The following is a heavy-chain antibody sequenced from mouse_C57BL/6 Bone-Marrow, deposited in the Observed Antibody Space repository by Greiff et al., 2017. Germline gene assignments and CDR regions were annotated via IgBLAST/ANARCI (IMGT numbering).Heavy chain of an antibody. CDR2: INPYNGGT. V-gene: IGHV1-19*01. J-gene: IGHJ4*01. D-gene: IGHD2-4*01. CDR1: GYTFTDYY. Sequence: EVQLQQSGPVLVKPGASVKMSCKASGYTFTDYYMNWVKQSHGKSLEWIGVINPYNGGTSYNQKFKGKATLTVDKSSSTAYMELNSLTSEDSAVYYCARSGLRRVYYWGQGTSVTVSS. CDR3: ARSGLRRVYY.